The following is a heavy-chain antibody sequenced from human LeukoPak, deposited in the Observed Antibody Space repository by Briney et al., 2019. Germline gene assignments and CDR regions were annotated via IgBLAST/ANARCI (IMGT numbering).Heavy chain of an antibody. CDR3: AKDKARGSPFDYYYMDV. V-gene: IGHV3-30*02. CDR2: IRYDGSNK. Sequence: GGSLRLSCAASGFTFSSYGMHWVRQAPGKGLEWVAFIRYDGSNKYYADSVKGRFTISRDNSKNTLYLQMNSLRAEDTAVYYCAKDKARGSPFDYYYMDVWGKGTTVTVSS. CDR1: GFTFSSYG. J-gene: IGHJ6*03. D-gene: IGHD1-26*01.